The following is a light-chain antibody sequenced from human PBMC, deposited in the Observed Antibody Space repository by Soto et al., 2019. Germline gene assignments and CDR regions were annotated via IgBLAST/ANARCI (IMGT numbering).Light chain of an antibody. CDR2: DTS. J-gene: IGKJ4*01. CDR1: PSVSRY. V-gene: IGKV3-11*01. CDR3: QQRFSWPPT. Sequence: EIGLTQSPAPLSLSPGDRATLSCRASPSVSRYLAWYQQKPGQAPRLLIHDTSTRATGVPDTFSGSGSGTEFTLTISSLEPEDSAMYYCQQRFSWPPTFGGGTHVEIK.